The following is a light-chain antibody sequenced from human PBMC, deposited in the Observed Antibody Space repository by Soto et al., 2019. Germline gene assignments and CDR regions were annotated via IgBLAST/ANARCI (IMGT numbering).Light chain of an antibody. J-gene: IGLJ3*02. CDR1: SSNIGAGYD. V-gene: IGLV1-40*01. CDR2: GNI. CDR3: HSYDTSAHWV. Sequence: QSVLTQPPSVFGAPGQRVTISCTGSSSNIGAGYDVHWYQQRPGTAPKLLIFGNINRPSGVPDRFSGSKSGTSASLAITGLQAEDEGDYYCHSYDTSAHWVFGGGTKVTVL.